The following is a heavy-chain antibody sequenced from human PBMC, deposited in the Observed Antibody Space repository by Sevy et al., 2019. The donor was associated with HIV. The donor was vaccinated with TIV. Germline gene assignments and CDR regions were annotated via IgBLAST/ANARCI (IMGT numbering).Heavy chain of an antibody. D-gene: IGHD3-16*01. CDR1: GFIFSNSW. V-gene: IGHV3-15*01. Sequence: GGSLRLSCAASGFIFSNSWMTWVRQAPGKGLGWVGHIKRKADGETTDYAAPVKGRFNISRDDSKSTLYLQMNSLNTEDTAVYYCFETFTEFDYWGQGTLVPVSS. J-gene: IGHJ4*02. CDR3: FETFTEFDY. CDR2: IKRKADGETT.